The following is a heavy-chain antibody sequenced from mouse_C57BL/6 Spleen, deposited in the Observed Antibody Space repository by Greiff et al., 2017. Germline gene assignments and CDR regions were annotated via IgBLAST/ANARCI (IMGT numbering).Heavy chain of an antibody. CDR3: AKGLYGNSRDY. CDR1: GYTFTSYW. CDR2: IDPSDSYT. Sequence: VQLQQPGAELVMPGASVKLSCKASGYTFTSYWMHWVKQRPGQGLEWIGEIDPSDSYTNYNQKFKGKSTLTVDKSSSTAYMQLSSLTSEDSAVYYCAKGLYGNSRDYWGQGTSVTVSS. J-gene: IGHJ4*01. D-gene: IGHD2-1*01. V-gene: IGHV1-69*01.